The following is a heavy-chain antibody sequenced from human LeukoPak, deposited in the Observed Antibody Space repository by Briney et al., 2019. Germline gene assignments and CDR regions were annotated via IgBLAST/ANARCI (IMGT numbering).Heavy chain of an antibody. V-gene: IGHV7-4-1*02. CDR3: ARDGSTVTASYYYYYMDV. J-gene: IGHJ6*03. Sequence: ASVKVSCKASGYTLTRYAMNWVRQAPGQGLEWMGWINTNTGNPTYAQGFTGRFVFSLDTSVSTAYLQISSLKAEDTAVYYCARDGSTVTASYYYYYMDVWGKGTTVTVSS. D-gene: IGHD4-17*01. CDR2: INTNTGNP. CDR1: GYTLTRYA.